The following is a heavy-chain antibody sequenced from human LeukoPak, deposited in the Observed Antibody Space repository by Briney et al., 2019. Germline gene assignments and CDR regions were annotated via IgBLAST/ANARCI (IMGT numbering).Heavy chain of an antibody. CDR2: ISYDGSNK. Sequence: PGGSLRLSCAASGFTFSSYAMHWVRQAPGKGLEWVAVISYDGSNKYYADSVKGRFTISRDDSKNTLYLQMNSLRAEDTAVYYCARGADGAFDYWGQGIVVAVSP. J-gene: IGHJ4*02. V-gene: IGHV3-30-3*01. D-gene: IGHD5-24*01. CDR1: GFTFSSYA. CDR3: ARGADGAFDY.